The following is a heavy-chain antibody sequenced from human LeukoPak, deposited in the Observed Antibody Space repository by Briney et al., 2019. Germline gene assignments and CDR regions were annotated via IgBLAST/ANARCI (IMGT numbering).Heavy chain of an antibody. V-gene: IGHV1-24*01. Sequence: ASVKVSCKASGYTFTSYGISWVRQAPGKGLEWMGGFDPEDGETIYAQKFQGRVTMTEDTSTDTAYMELSSLRSEDTAVYYCATVYGDYNWFDPWGQGTLVTVSS. CDR1: GYTFTSYG. J-gene: IGHJ5*02. CDR2: FDPEDGET. CDR3: ATVYGDYNWFDP. D-gene: IGHD4-17*01.